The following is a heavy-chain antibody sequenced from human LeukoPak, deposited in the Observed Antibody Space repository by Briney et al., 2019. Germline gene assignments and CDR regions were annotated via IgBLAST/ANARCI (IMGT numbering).Heavy chain of an antibody. CDR2: IYYSGRT. Sequence: SETLSRTGTGSGGSISSSSRYWGWIRQSPGKGLELFGSIYYSGRTYYYPSINSRPTVSVDTSKNQFSLKLSSVHPADTAVYYCASSGYRRDYYSYMDVWGKGTTVTVSS. CDR3: ASSGYRRDYYSYMDV. CDR1: GGSISSSSRY. J-gene: IGHJ6*03. D-gene: IGHD3-10*01. V-gene: IGHV4-39*07.